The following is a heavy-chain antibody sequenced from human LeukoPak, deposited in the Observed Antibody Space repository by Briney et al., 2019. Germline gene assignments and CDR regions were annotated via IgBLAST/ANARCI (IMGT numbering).Heavy chain of an antibody. Sequence: GGSLRLSCAAFGFILGDYGMHWVRQAPGKGLEWVAVISYDGSNKYYADSVKGRFTISRDNSKNTLYLQMNSLRAEDTAVYYCARDFFTGNWGQGTLVTVSS. V-gene: IGHV3-30*03. CDR1: GFILGDYG. CDR3: ARDFFTGN. D-gene: IGHD3-9*01. J-gene: IGHJ4*02. CDR2: ISYDGSNK.